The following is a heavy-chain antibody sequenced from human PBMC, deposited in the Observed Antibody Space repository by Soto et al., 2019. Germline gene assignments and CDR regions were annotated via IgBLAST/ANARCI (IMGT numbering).Heavy chain of an antibody. D-gene: IGHD6-19*01. CDR3: ARDRRKAVACTSEYFQH. V-gene: IGHV3-33*01. CDR1: GFTFSSYG. Sequence: GGSLRLSCAASGFTFSSYGMHWVRQAPGKGLEWVAVIWYDGSNKYYADSVKGRFTISRDNSKNTLYLQMNSLRAEDTAVYYCARDRRKAVACTSEYFQHWGQGTLVTVSS. J-gene: IGHJ1*01. CDR2: IWYDGSNK.